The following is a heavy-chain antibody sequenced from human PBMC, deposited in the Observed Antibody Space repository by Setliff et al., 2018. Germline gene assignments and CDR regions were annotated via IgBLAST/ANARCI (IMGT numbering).Heavy chain of an antibody. Sequence: GESLKISCKGSGYSFTDYWIAWVRQTPGKGLEWMGTIYPGNADTRYSPSFQGQVTISTDTSINTAFLQWNNLKASDTAVYYCARRGERFFNWFDLWGQGTLVTVSS. V-gene: IGHV5-51*01. CDR3: ARRGERFFNWFDL. J-gene: IGHJ5*02. D-gene: IGHD2-21*01. CDR1: GYSFTDYW. CDR2: IYPGNADT.